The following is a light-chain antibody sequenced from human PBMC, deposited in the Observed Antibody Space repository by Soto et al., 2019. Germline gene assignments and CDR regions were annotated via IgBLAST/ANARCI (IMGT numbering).Light chain of an antibody. Sequence: EIVLTQSPATLSLSPGERATLSCRASQSVSSYLAWYQQKPGQAPRLLIYDASNRATGIPARFSGSGSGTDFTLTISSLEPEDFAVYYCQQRSNWPLFGQGTRLVIK. CDR2: DAS. J-gene: IGKJ5*01. CDR3: QQRSNWPL. CDR1: QSVSSY. V-gene: IGKV3-11*01.